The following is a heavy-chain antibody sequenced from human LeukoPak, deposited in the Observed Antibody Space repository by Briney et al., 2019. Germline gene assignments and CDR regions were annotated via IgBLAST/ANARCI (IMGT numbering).Heavy chain of an antibody. D-gene: IGHD6-19*01. CDR1: GYTFTSYG. Sequence: ASVKVSCKASGYTFTSYGISWVRQAPGQGLEWMGWISAYNGNTNYAQKLQGRVTMTTDTSTSTAYMELRSLRSDGTAVYYCAVCIAVAGTGWFDPWGQGTLVTVSS. CDR2: ISAYNGNT. V-gene: IGHV1-18*01. CDR3: AVCIAVAGTGWFDP. J-gene: IGHJ5*02.